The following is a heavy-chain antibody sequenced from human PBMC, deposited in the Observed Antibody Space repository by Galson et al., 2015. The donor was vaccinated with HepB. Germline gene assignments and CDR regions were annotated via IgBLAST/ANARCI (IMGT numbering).Heavy chain of an antibody. J-gene: IGHJ6*02. D-gene: IGHD2-2*01. CDR1: GFTFSNAW. V-gene: IGHV3-15*01. CDR3: TTDTGYCSSTSCFPYYYYGMDV. CDR2: IKSKTDGGTT. Sequence: SLRLSCAASGFTFSNAWMSWVRQAPGKGLEWVGRIKSKTDGGTTDYAAPVKGRFTISRDDSKNTLYLQMNSLKTEDTAVYYCTTDTGYCSSTSCFPYYYYGMDVWGQGTTVTVSS.